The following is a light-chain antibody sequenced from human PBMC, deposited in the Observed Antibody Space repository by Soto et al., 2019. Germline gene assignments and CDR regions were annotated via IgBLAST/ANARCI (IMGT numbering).Light chain of an antibody. CDR2: DVS. J-gene: IGKJ2*01. CDR3: QQNKVYPYI. CDR1: QSLTGR. Sequence: DIQMTQSPSTLSASIGDRVTLTCRASQSLTGRLAWYQQKPGRPPKLLIYDVSILESGVPSRFSGSESGTDSPLTISSRRPDDFAPFYYQQNKVYPYIFGQGTRLDI. V-gene: IGKV1-5*01.